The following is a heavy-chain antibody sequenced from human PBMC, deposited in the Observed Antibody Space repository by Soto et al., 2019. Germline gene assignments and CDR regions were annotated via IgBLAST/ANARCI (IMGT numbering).Heavy chain of an antibody. V-gene: IGHV4-4*07. D-gene: IGHD6-19*01. CDR3: ARSVAVPGAHIDY. Sequence: SETLSLTCSVSDGSINSHFWSWIRQPAGKRLEWIGRIYSSGSTIYNPSLKSRVTMSVDTSKNQFSLKLRSVTAADTAVYFCARSVAVPGAHIDYWGQGTQVTVSS. CDR2: IYSSGST. CDR1: DGSINSHF. J-gene: IGHJ4*02.